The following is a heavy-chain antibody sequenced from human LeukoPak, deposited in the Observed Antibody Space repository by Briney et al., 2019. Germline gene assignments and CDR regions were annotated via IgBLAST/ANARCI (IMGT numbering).Heavy chain of an antibody. CDR3: AREGPLPSPFDY. Sequence: SVKVSCTASGGTFSSYAISWVRQAPGQGLEWMGGIIPIFGTANYAQKFQGRVTITADESTSTAYMELSSLRSEDTAVYYCAREGPLPSPFDYWGQGTLVTVSS. CDR1: GGTFSSYA. CDR2: IIPIFGTA. J-gene: IGHJ4*02. D-gene: IGHD1-26*01. V-gene: IGHV1-69*13.